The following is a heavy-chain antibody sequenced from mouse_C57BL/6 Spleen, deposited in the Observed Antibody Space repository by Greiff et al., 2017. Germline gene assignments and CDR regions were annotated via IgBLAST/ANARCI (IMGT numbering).Heavy chain of an antibody. V-gene: IGHV1-52*01. Sequence: QVQLQQPGAELVRPGSSVKLSCKASGYTFTSYWMHWVKQRPIQGLEWIGNIDPSDSETHYNQKFKDKATLTVDKSSSTAYMQLSSLTSEDSAVYYCARWGNWGSDVWGTGTTVTVSS. J-gene: IGHJ1*03. CDR1: GYTFTSYW. D-gene: IGHD4-1*01. CDR2: IDPSDSET. CDR3: ARWGNWGSDV.